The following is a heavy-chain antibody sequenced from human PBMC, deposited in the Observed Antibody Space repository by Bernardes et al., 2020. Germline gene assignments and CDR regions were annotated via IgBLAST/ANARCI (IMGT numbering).Heavy chain of an antibody. CDR1: GGSISSSDSY. CDR2: IYYSGTM. CDR3: AGQRNSGSYRNYFEP. Sequence: SETLSLTCTVSGGSISSSDSYWAWIRQPPGKGLEWIGTIYYSGTMYYNPSLKSRVTMSVDTSKNQFSLNLISVTAADTAVYYCAGQRNSGSYRNYFEPWSQRSLITVSS. D-gene: IGHD1-26*01. V-gene: IGHV4-39*01. J-gene: IGHJ5*02.